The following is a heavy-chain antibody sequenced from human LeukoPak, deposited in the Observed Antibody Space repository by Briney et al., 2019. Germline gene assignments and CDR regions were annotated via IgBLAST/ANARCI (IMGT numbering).Heavy chain of an antibody. V-gene: IGHV3-53*01. D-gene: IGHD3-3*01. Sequence: GGSLRLSCAASGFTVSNNYMSWVRQAPGKELDWVSVIYSGGSTYDADSVKGRFIISRDNSKNTLYLQMNSLRAEDTAVYYCAAGRFWSGYYDYWGQGTLVTVSS. J-gene: IGHJ4*02. CDR2: IYSGGST. CDR1: GFTVSNNY. CDR3: AAGRFWSGYYDY.